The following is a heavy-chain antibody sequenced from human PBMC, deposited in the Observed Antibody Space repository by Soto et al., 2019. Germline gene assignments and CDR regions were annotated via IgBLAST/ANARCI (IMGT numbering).Heavy chain of an antibody. Sequence: ESGGGLVKPGGSLRLSCAASGFTFSDYYMSWIRQAPGKGLEWVSYISSSGSTIYYADSVKGRFTISRDNAKNSLYLQMNSLRAEDTAVYYCASAGDATDTYYYYYYMDVWGKGTTVTVSS. V-gene: IGHV3-11*01. J-gene: IGHJ6*03. CDR1: GFTFSDYY. CDR2: ISSSGSTI. D-gene: IGHD5-18*01. CDR3: ASAGDATDTYYYYYYMDV.